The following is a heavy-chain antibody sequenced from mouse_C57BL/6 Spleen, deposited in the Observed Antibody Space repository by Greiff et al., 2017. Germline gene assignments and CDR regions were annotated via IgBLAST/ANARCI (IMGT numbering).Heavy chain of an antibody. CDR2: LNPSSGYT. V-gene: IGHV1-4*01. Sequence: VQLQQSGAELARPGASVKMSCKASGYTFTSYTMHWVKQRPGQGLEWIGYLNPSSGYTKYNQKFKDKDTLTADKSSSTAYMQLSRLTSEYSAVYFCASSGGSVYYARDNWGQGTSVTFSS. CDR1: GYTFTSYT. J-gene: IGHJ4*01. D-gene: IGHD1-1*01. CDR3: ASSGGSVYYARDN.